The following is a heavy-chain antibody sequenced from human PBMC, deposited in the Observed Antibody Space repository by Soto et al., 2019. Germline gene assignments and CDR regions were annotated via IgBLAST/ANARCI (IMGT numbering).Heavy chain of an antibody. V-gene: IGHV4-34*01. Sequence: SETLSLTCAVYGGSFSGYYWTWIRQSPGKGLEWIGEINHSGSTNYNPSLKSRVSLSVDTSKNQFSLKLNSVTAADAAVYSCARGIAMKKVVHRDASDKYYFDPRGQGTLVTVS. CDR2: INHSGST. J-gene: IGHJ4*02. CDR3: ARGIAMKKVVHRDASDKYYFDP. CDR1: GGSFSGYY. D-gene: IGHD3-22*01.